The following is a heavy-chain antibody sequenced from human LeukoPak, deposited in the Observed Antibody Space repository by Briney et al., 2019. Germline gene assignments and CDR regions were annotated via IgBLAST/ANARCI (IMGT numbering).Heavy chain of an antibody. CDR3: ATLGYCSAGSC. CDR2: IYYSGST. Sequence: PSETLSLTCTVSGVSISSYYWSWVRQPPGKGLEWIGYIYYSGSTNYNPSLKSRVTISVDTSKNQFSLKLSSVTAADTAVYYCATLGYCSAGSCWGQGTMVTVSS. D-gene: IGHD2-15*01. J-gene: IGHJ3*01. V-gene: IGHV4-59*08. CDR1: GVSISSYY.